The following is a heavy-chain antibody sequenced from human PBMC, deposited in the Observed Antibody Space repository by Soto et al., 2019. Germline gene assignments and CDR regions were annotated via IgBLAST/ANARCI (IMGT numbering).Heavy chain of an antibody. CDR3: ARGRGQWLVENWFDP. CDR1: GFTFSSYG. J-gene: IGHJ5*02. Sequence: HPGGSLRLSCAASGFTFSSYGMHWVRQAPGKGLEWVAVISYDGSNKYYADSVKGRFTISRDNSKNTLDLQMNSLRAEDTAVYYCARGRGQWLVENWFDPWGQGTLVTVSS. CDR2: ISYDGSNK. D-gene: IGHD6-19*01. V-gene: IGHV3-30*03.